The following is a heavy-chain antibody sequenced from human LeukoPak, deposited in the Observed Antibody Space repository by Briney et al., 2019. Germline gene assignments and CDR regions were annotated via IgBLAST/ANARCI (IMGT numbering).Heavy chain of an antibody. D-gene: IGHD3-22*01. CDR3: ARGDSSGYYYDWFDP. CDR1: GGTFSSYA. V-gene: IGHV1-69*13. Sequence: GASVKVSCKASGGTFSSYAISWVRQAPGQGLEWMGGIIPIFGTANYAQKFQGGVTITADESTSTAYMELSSLRSEDTAVYYCARGDSSGYYYDWFDPWGQGTLVTVSS. CDR2: IIPIFGTA. J-gene: IGHJ5*02.